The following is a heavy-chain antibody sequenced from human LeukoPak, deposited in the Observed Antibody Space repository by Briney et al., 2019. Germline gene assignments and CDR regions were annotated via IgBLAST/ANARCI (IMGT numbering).Heavy chain of an antibody. CDR2: INPNSGGT. V-gene: IGHV1-2*02. D-gene: IGHD5-18*01. Sequence: ASVKVSCKASGYTFTGYYMHWVRPAPGQGLEWMGWINPNSGGTNYAQKFQGRVTMTRDTSISTAYMELSRLRSDDTAVYYCARSPLRGYSYGLDYWGQGTLVTVSS. CDR1: GYTFTGYY. J-gene: IGHJ4*02. CDR3: ARSPLRGYSYGLDY.